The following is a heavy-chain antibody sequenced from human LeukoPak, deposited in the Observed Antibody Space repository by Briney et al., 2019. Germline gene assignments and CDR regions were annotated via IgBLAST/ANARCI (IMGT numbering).Heavy chain of an antibody. V-gene: IGHV4-31*03. CDR1: GGSISSGGFY. D-gene: IGHD6-19*01. CDR3: ARLAVAGRGWFDP. CDR2: IYYSGST. Sequence: PSETLSLTCTVSGGSISSGGFYWSWIRQHPGKGLEWIGDIYYSGSTHYNPSLKSRVTISVDTSKNQFSLKLSSVTAADTAVYYCARLAVAGRGWFDPWGQGTLVTVSS. J-gene: IGHJ5*02.